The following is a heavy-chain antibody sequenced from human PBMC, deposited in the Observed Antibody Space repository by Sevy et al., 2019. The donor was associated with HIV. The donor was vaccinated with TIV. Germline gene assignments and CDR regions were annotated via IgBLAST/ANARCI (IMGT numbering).Heavy chain of an antibody. V-gene: IGHV3-53*01. CDR1: GFTVSSDY. Sequence: GGSLRLSCAASGFTVSSDYMSWVRQAPGKGLEWVSTVYSSGFTNYADSVKGRFTISRDNSKNNLYLQMSSLRADDTAVYYCARWTTSAYYFDYWGQGTQVTVSS. CDR2: VYSSGFT. CDR3: ARWTTSAYYFDY. J-gene: IGHJ4*02. D-gene: IGHD4-17*01.